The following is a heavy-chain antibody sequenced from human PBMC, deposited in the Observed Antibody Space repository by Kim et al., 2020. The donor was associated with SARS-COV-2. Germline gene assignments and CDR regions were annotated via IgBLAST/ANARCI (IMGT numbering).Heavy chain of an antibody. CDR3: ARGYSSSWYWAFDI. V-gene: IGHV3-13*01. Sequence: YPGAVKGRLTISRENAKNSLYLQMNSLRAGDKAVYYCARGYSSSWYWAFDIWGQGTMVTVSS. D-gene: IGHD6-13*01. J-gene: IGHJ3*02.